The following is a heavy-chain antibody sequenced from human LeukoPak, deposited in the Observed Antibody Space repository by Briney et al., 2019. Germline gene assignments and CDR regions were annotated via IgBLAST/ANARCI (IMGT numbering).Heavy chain of an antibody. CDR3: ARDLDYDRIYYVDY. J-gene: IGHJ4*02. CDR2: INSNGGST. V-gene: IGHV3-20*04. CDR1: GFTFDDYC. Sequence: GGPLRLSCEASGFTFDDYCMSWVRQAPGKGLEWVPGINSNGGSTGYADSVKGRFTISRDNATNSLYLQMNSLRAEDTAVYYCARDLDYDRIYYVDYWGQGTLVTVSS. D-gene: IGHD3-22*01.